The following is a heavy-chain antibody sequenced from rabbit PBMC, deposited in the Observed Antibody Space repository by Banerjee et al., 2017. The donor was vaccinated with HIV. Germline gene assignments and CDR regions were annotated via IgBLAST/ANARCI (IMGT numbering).Heavy chain of an antibody. D-gene: IGHD8-1*01. CDR3: ARGTVSIYVNYFSL. J-gene: IGHJ4*01. Sequence: QEQLEESGGDLVKPEGSLTLTCTASGFSFSNKYVMCWVRQAPGKGLEWIGCINTGSDNTWYASWAKGRFTISKTSSTTVTLQMTSLTAADTATYFCARGTVSIYVNYFSLWGQGTLVTVS. CDR1: GFSFSNKYV. CDR2: INTGSDNT. V-gene: IGHV1S45*01.